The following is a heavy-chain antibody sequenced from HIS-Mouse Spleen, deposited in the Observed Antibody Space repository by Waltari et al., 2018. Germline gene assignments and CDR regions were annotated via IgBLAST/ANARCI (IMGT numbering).Heavy chain of an antibody. J-gene: IGHJ2*01. CDR2: IYYSGTT. V-gene: IGHV4-39*07. CDR3: AREIPYSSSWYDWYFDL. D-gene: IGHD6-13*01. Sequence: QLQLQESGPGLVKPSETLSLTCTVSGGSISSSSYYWGWIRQPPGKGLEWLGSIYYSGTTSYNPSRKSRVTISVDTAKNQFSLKLSSVTAADTAVYYCAREIPYSSSWYDWYFDLWGRGTLVTVSS. CDR1: GGSISSSSYY.